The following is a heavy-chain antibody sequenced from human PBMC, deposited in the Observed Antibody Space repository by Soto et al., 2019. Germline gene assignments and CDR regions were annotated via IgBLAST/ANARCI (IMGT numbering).Heavy chain of an antibody. CDR2: INPSGGST. D-gene: IGHD1-26*01. V-gene: IGHV1-46*01. Sequence: ASVKVSCKASGYTFTSYYMHWVRQAPGQGLEWMGIINPSGGSTSYAQKFQGRVTMTRDTSTSTVYMELSSLRSEDTAVYYCATAPYSGSYSFPFEDYWGQGTLVTVS. CDR3: ATAPYSGSYSFPFEDY. CDR1: GYTFTSYY. J-gene: IGHJ4*02.